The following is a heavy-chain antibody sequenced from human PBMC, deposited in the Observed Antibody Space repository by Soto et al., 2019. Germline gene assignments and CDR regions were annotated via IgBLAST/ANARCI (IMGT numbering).Heavy chain of an antibody. CDR1: GGSISSGGYY. CDR2: IYYSGST. CDR3: ARVSIVVLVAATRFDP. D-gene: IGHD2-15*01. Sequence: SETLSLTXTVSGGSISSGGYYWSWIRQHPGKGLEWIGYIYYSGSTYYKPSLKSRVTISVDTSKNQFSLKLNSVTAADTAVYYCARVSIVVLVAATRFDPWGQGTLVTVSS. J-gene: IGHJ5*02. V-gene: IGHV4-31*02.